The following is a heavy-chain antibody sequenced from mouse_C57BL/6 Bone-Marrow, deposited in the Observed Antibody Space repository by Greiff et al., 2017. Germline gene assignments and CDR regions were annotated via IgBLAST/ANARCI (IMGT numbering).Heavy chain of an antibody. Sequence: VKLMESGPGLVKPSQSLFLTCSITGFPITSGYYWIWIRQSPGKPLEWMGYITHSGETFYNPSLQSPISITRETSKNQFFLQLNSVTTEDTAMYYCAGAGYGNYFAWFAYWGQGTLVTVSA. CDR2: ITHSGET. CDR3: AGAGYGNYFAWFAY. CDR1: GFPITSGYY. J-gene: IGHJ3*01. D-gene: IGHD2-1*01. V-gene: IGHV12-3*01.